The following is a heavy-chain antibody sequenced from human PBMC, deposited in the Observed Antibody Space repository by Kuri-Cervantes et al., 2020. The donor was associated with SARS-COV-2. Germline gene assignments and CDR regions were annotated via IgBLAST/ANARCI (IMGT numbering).Heavy chain of an antibody. CDR2: VKHRGST. CDR1: GESFSGYY. CDR3: TRHLTMSTLSAFDA. D-gene: IGHD1-1*01. Sequence: GSLRLSCAFYGESFSGYYWNWIRQSPGKGLQWIGEVKHRGSTNYNPSLKSRVTISVDTSKNQFSLKVSSVTAADTAVYYCTRHLTMSTLSAFDAWGQGTMVTVSS. J-gene: IGHJ3*01. V-gene: IGHV4-34*01.